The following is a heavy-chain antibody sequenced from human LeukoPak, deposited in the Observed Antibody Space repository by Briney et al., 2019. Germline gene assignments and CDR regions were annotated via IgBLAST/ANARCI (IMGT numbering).Heavy chain of an antibody. CDR2: INHSGSA. Sequence: SETLSLTCAVSGESFSGYYWTWIRQPPGKGLEWIGEINHSGSANYNPSLKSRVTISLDTSKNQFSLKLSSVTAADTAVYYCARGQGTVTTHWGQGTLVTVSS. CDR1: GESFSGYY. CDR3: ARGQGTVTTH. V-gene: IGHV4-34*01. J-gene: IGHJ4*02. D-gene: IGHD4-17*01.